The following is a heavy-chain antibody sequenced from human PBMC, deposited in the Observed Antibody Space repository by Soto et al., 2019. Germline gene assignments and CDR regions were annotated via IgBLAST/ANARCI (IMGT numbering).Heavy chain of an antibody. D-gene: IGHD2-2*01. J-gene: IGHJ5*02. CDR2: INWNGGST. CDR1: GFTFDDYG. CDR3: ARDPMFSTSCYDDEACWFDP. Sequence: EVQLVESGGGVVRPGGSLRLSCGASGFTFDDYGMSWVRQAPGKGLEWVSGINWNGGSTGYADSVKGRFTISRDNAKNSLYLQMNSLRAEDTALYYCARDPMFSTSCYDDEACWFDPWGQGTLVTVSS. V-gene: IGHV3-20*04.